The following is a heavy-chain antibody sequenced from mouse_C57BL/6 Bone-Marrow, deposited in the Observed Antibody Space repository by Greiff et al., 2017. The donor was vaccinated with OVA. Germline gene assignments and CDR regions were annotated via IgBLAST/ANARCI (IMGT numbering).Heavy chain of an antibody. CDR1: GFTFTDYE. J-gene: IGHJ1*03. CDR3: TEGYGNFLYWYFDV. D-gene: IGHD2-10*02. CDR2: IDPETGGT. V-gene: IGHV1-15*01. Sequence: LQESGAELVRPGASVTLSCKASGFTFTDYEMHWVKQTPVHGLEWIGAIDPETGGTAYNQKFKGKAILTADKSSSTAYMELRSLTAEDSAVYYCTEGYGNFLYWYFDVWGTGTTVTVSS.